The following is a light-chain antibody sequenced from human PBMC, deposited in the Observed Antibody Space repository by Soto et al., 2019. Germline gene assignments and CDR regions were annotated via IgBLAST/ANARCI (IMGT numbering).Light chain of an antibody. Sequence: DIQMTQSPCTLSASVGDRVTITCRTSQSISSWLAWYQQKPGKAPNILVYKASSFESGVPSRFSGIGSGTEITHTISRLQPDDFATSYCQQYNSLHYTCGLGTKLEI. V-gene: IGKV1-5*03. CDR2: KAS. CDR1: QSISSW. J-gene: IGKJ2*01. CDR3: QQYNSLHYT.